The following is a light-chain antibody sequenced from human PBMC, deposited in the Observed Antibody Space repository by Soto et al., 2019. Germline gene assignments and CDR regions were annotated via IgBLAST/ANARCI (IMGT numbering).Light chain of an antibody. CDR3: AAWDDSLNGPL. CDR1: SPNIGTNS. Sequence: QSVLTQPPSASGTPGQRVTISCSGSSPNIGTNSVNWYQQLPGTAPKLLIYSNNQRPSGVPDRFSGSKSGTSASLAISGLQSEDEAHYYCAAWDDSLNGPLFGGGTKVTVL. J-gene: IGLJ2*01. CDR2: SNN. V-gene: IGLV1-44*01.